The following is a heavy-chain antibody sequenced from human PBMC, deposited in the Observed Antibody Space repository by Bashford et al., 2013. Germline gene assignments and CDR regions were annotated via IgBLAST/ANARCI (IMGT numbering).Heavy chain of an antibody. CDR3: ARRSRKCGGDCYSDPFDY. CDR1: GYDFSGYW. CDR2: IYPYDYDT. D-gene: IGHD2-21*01. J-gene: IGHJ4*02. V-gene: IGHV5-51*03. Sequence: GESLKISCKGSGYDFSGYWIGWVRQLPGKGLEWMGIIYPYDYDTRYSPSFQGQVTISVDKSITTAYLQWSSLKASDSAIYYCARRSRKCGGDCYSDPFDYWGQGTLVTVSS.